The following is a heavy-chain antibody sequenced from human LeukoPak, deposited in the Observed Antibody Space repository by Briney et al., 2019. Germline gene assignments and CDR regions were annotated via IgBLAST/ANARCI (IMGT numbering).Heavy chain of an antibody. V-gene: IGHV1-2*02. CDR1: GDTFTGYY. Sequence: ASVKVSCKTSGDTFTGYYMHWVRQAPGLGLEWMGWINPNTGGTYYAQKFQGRVTMTWDTSIITAYMELSRLTSDDTAVYYCARGEVSFDPWGQGTLVTVSS. D-gene: IGHD5/OR15-5a*01. CDR2: INPNTGGT. CDR3: ARGEVSFDP. J-gene: IGHJ5*02.